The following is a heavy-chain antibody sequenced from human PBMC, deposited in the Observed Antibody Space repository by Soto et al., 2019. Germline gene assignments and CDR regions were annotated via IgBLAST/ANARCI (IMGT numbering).Heavy chain of an antibody. Sequence: SSVKVSCKASGFTFTSSAVQWERQARGQRLEWIGWIVVGSGHTNYAQKFKERVTITSDMSTSTAYMELSSLRSEDTAVYYCADGEEFVDYYYGMDVRGQGTTGTVS. CDR2: IVVGSGHT. CDR3: ADGEEFVDYYYGMDV. CDR1: GFTFTSSA. V-gene: IGHV1-58*01. J-gene: IGHJ6*02. D-gene: IGHD2-21*01.